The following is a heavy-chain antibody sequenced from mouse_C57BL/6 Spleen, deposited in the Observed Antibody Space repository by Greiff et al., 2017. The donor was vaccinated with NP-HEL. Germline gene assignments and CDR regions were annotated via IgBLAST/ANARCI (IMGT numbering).Heavy chain of an antibody. CDR2: IYPSDSET. V-gene: IGHV1-61*01. CDR3: ARNYGNYGY. CDR1: GYTFTSYW. Sequence: QVQLQQPGAELVRPGSSVKLSCKASGYTFTSYWMDWVKQRPGQGLEWIGNIYPSDSETHYNQKFKDKATLTVDKSSSTAYMQLSSLTSEDSAVYYCARNYGNYGYWGQGTTLTVSS. J-gene: IGHJ2*01. D-gene: IGHD2-1*01.